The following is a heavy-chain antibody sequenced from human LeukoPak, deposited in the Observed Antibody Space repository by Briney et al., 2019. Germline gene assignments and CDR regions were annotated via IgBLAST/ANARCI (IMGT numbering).Heavy chain of an antibody. J-gene: IGHJ4*02. CDR2: IYPGDSDT. CDR1: GYSFTSYW. Sequence: GESLKISCKGSGYSFTSYWIGWVGQMPGKGLEWMGIIYPGDSDTRYSPSFQGQVTISDDKSISAAYLQWSSLKASDTAMYYCARPYLGGYDIGGYYFDYWGQGTLVTVSS. V-gene: IGHV5-51*01. CDR3: ARPYLGGYDIGGYYFDY. D-gene: IGHD5-12*01.